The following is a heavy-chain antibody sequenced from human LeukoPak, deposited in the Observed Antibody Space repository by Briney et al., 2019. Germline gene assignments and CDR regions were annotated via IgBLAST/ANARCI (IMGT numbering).Heavy chain of an antibody. J-gene: IGHJ4*02. CDR3: ARVGDSWIQLSRFDY. Sequence: ASVKVSCNVSGYTLTELSMHWVRQAPGKGLEWMGGFDPEDGETIYAQKFQGRVTMTEDTSTDTAYMELSSLRSEDTAVYYCARVGDSWIQLSRFDYWGQGTLVTVSS. CDR1: GYTLTELS. D-gene: IGHD5-18*01. CDR2: FDPEDGET. V-gene: IGHV1-24*01.